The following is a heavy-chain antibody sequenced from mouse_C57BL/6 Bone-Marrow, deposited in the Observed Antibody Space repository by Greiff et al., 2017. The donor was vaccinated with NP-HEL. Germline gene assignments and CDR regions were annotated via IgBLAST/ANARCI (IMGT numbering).Heavy chain of an antibody. Sequence: QVQLQQSGAELARPGASVKLSCKASGYTFTSYGISWVKQRTGQGLEWIGEIYPRSGNTYYNEKFKGKATLTADKSSSTAYMELRSLTSEDSAVDFCARVGYDYGRGFAYWGQGTLVTVSA. CDR2: IYPRSGNT. J-gene: IGHJ3*01. CDR1: GYTFTSYG. D-gene: IGHD1-1*01. CDR3: ARVGYDYGRGFAY. V-gene: IGHV1-81*01.